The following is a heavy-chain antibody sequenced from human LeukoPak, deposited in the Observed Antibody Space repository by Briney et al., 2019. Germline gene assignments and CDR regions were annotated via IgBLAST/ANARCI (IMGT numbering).Heavy chain of an antibody. Sequence: GGSLRLSCAASGFTLISYAMSWVRHAPGKGLEWVSAISGIGGSTYYADSVKGRFTISRDNSKNTLYLQMNSLRAEDTAVDYCANNAVTRYSGYQSFFDYGGQGTLVTVSS. CDR3: ANNAVTRYSGYQSFFDY. CDR1: GFTLISYA. J-gene: IGHJ4*02. CDR2: ISGIGGST. D-gene: IGHD5-12*01. V-gene: IGHV3-23*01.